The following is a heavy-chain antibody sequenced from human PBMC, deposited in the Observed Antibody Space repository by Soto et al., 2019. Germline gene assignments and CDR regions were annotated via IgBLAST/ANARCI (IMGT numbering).Heavy chain of an antibody. CDR1: GYTFTSYG. D-gene: IGHD6-13*01. J-gene: IGHJ5*02. CDR2: ISAYNGNT. Sequence: TSVKVSCKASGYTFTSYGISWVRQAPGQGLEWMGWISAYNGNTNYAQKLQGRVTMTTDTSTSTAYMELRSLRSDDTAVYYCAREREVIKYSSSWYWFDPWGQGTLVTVSS. CDR3: AREREVIKYSSSWYWFDP. V-gene: IGHV1-18*01.